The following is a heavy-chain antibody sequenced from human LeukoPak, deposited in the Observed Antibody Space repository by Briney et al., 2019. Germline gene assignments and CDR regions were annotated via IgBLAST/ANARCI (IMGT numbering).Heavy chain of an antibody. Sequence: SETLSLTCTVSGGSISSYYWSWIRQPAGKGLEWIGRIYTSGSTNYNPSLKSRVTMSVDTSKNQFSLKLSSVTAADTAVYYCARDGPSFYYGSGSYLDYWGQGTLVTVSS. J-gene: IGHJ4*02. D-gene: IGHD3-10*01. CDR2: IYTSGST. V-gene: IGHV4-4*07. CDR3: ARDGPSFYYGSGSYLDY. CDR1: GGSISSYY.